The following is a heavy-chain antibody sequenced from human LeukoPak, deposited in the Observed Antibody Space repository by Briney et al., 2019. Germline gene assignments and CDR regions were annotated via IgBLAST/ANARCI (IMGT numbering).Heavy chain of an antibody. D-gene: IGHD3-10*01. CDR2: IIPIFGTA. J-gene: IGHJ6*02. V-gene: IGHV1-69*13. Sequence: SVKVSRKASGGTFSSYAISWVRQAPGQGLEWMGGIIPIFGTANYAQKFQGRVTITADESTSTAYMELSSLRSEDTAVYYCARESPPPLLWFGSWEAGYYYGMDVWGQGTTVTVSS. CDR1: GGTFSSYA. CDR3: ARESPPPLLWFGSWEAGYYYGMDV.